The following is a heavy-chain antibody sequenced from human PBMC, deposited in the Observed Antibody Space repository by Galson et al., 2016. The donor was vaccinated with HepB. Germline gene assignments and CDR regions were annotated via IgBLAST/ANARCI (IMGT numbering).Heavy chain of an antibody. CDR2: VSHSGDS. CDR1: GVSLSDYY. CDR3: RLAYCNPDCTDH. J-gene: IGHJ4*02. Sequence: SETLSLTCTFRGVSLSDYYWSWIRQSPGKGREWIGEVSHSGDSKYITSLRSRLTMSVDTSKNLFSLNLKSVTAADTAVYYCRLAYCNPDCTDHWGQGPLVTVSS. D-gene: IGHD2-21*01. V-gene: IGHV4-34*01.